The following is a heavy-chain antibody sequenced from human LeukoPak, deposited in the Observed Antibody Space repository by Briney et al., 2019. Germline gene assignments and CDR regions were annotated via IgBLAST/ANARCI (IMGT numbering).Heavy chain of an antibody. Sequence: RSSETLSLICNVSGGSISSSSYYWGWIRQPPGKGLEWIGSIYYGGSTYYNPSLKSRATISVDTSKNQFSLKLSSVTAADTAVYYCARRRRRGSGSYYGFDPWGQGTLVTVSS. CDR1: GGSISSSSYY. CDR2: IYYGGST. CDR3: ARRRRRGSGSYYGFDP. V-gene: IGHV4-39*01. D-gene: IGHD3-10*01. J-gene: IGHJ5*02.